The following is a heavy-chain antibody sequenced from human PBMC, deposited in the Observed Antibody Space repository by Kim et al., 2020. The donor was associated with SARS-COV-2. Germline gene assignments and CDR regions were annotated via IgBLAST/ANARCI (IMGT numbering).Heavy chain of an antibody. J-gene: IGHJ4*02. Sequence: YAQKFQGRVTMTRDTSISTAYMELSRLRSDDTAVYYCARALRGSYRPIDYWGQGTLVTVSS. V-gene: IGHV1-2*02. CDR3: ARALRGSYRPIDY. D-gene: IGHD3-16*02.